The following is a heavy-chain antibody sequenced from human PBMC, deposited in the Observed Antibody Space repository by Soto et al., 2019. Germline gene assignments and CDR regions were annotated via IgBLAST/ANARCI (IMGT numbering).Heavy chain of an antibody. CDR3: ARVVPGAEAWFGP. CDR2: ISLYSDGT. Sequence: ASVKVPCKTSGYTFSNYGITWVRQAPGQPLEWLGWISLYSDGTSYAQKFQGRVSMTTDTSTTTAYMELRSLRSDDTAVYYCARVVPGAEAWFGPWGQGTLVTVSS. V-gene: IGHV1-18*01. D-gene: IGHD2-2*01. J-gene: IGHJ5*02. CDR1: GYTFSNYG.